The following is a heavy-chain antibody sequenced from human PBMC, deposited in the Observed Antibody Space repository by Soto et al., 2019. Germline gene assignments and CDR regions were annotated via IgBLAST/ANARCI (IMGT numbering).Heavy chain of an antibody. CDR2: TYYRSKWYN. D-gene: IGHD6-13*01. CDR1: GDSVSSSSAA. V-gene: IGHV6-1*01. CDR3: ARDPIAAAGTDYYYGMDV. Sequence: SQTRSLTCAISGDSVSSSSAAWKLIRQSPSRGLEWLGRTYYRSKWYNDYAASVKSRITINPDTSKNQFSLQLNSVTPEDTAVYYCARDPIAAAGTDYYYGMDVWGQGTTVTVSS. J-gene: IGHJ6*02.